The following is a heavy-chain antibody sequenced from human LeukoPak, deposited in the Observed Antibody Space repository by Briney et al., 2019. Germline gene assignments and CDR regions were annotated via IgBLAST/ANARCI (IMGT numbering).Heavy chain of an antibody. V-gene: IGHV1-8*01. CDR1: GYTFTNYD. J-gene: IGHJ5*02. CDR2: MKPNSGNT. CDR3: ARVSRRANWFDP. D-gene: IGHD2-2*01. Sequence: ASVKVSCKASGYTFTNYDINWVRQASGQGLEWMGYMKPNSGNTGYAQKFQGRVTMTRDTSISTAYMELSSLTSEDTAVYYCARVSRRANWFDPWGQGTLVTVSS.